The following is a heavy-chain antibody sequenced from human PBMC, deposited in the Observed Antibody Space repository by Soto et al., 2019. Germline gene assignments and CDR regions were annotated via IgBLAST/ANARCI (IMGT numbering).Heavy chain of an antibody. CDR3: ARDWGGFNSNWFDP. CDR1: GGSISSYY. V-gene: IGHV4-4*07. D-gene: IGHD2-21*01. Sequence: SETLSLTCTVSGGSISSYYWSWIRQPAGKGLEWIGRIYTSGSTNYNPSLKSRVTMSVDTSKSQFSLKLSSVTAADTAVYYCARDWGGFNSNWFDPWGQGTLVTVSS. CDR2: IYTSGST. J-gene: IGHJ5*02.